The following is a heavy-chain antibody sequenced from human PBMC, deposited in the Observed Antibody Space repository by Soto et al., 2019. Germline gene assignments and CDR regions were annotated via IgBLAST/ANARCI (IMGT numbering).Heavy chain of an antibody. V-gene: IGHV1-18*01. CDR1: GYTFTSYG. Sequence: ASVKVSCKASGYTFTSYGISWVRQAPGQGLEWMGWISAYNGNRNYAQKFQGRVTITADESTSTAYMELSSLRSEDTAVYYCAGGQDVLRFLEWFRYYYGMDVWGQGTTVTVSS. CDR2: ISAYNGNR. J-gene: IGHJ6*02. CDR3: AGGQDVLRFLEWFRYYYGMDV. D-gene: IGHD3-3*01.